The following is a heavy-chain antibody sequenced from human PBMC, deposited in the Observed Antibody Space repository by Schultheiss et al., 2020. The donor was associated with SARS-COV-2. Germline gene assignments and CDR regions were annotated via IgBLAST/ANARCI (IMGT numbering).Heavy chain of an antibody. J-gene: IGHJ6*02. V-gene: IGHV4-38-2*01. CDR3: ARGNHGGYSYGKKRNYYYGMDV. CDR2: IYHSGST. Sequence: SETLFLTCAVSGYSISSGYYWGWIRQPPGKGLEWIGSIYHSGSTYYNPSLKSRVTISVDTSKNQFSLKLSSVTAADTAVYYCARGNHGGYSYGKKRNYYYGMDVWGQGTTVTVSS. CDR1: GYSISSGYY. D-gene: IGHD5-18*01.